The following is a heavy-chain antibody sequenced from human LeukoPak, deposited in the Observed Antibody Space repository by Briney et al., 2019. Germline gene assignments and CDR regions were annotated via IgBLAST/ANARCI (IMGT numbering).Heavy chain of an antibody. Sequence: GGSLRLSCATSGFTFSNYDMHWVRQVTGKGLEWVSGIGTAGDTYYPGSVKGRFTISRENAKNFLYLQMNSLRAGDTAVYYCTRAARSGYSYGWSFDFWGQGTLLTVSS. CDR3: TRAARSGYSYGWSFDF. CDR2: IGTAGDT. D-gene: IGHD3-10*01. CDR1: GFTFSNYD. J-gene: IGHJ4*02. V-gene: IGHV3-13*01.